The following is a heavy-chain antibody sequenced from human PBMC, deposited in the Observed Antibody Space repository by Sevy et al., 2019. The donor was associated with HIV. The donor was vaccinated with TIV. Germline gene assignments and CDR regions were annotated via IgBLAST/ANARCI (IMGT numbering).Heavy chain of an antibody. Sequence: GESLKISCKGSGYSFSSHWIGWVRQMPGRGLEWMGIIYPGHSDIRDSPSFQGQVTLSAATSIDTAYLQWSSLKASDTAVYHCARFPPTVTIGNDYYYGMDVWGQGTSVTVSS. V-gene: IGHV5-51*01. CDR1: GYSFSSHW. J-gene: IGHJ6*02. D-gene: IGHD4-17*01. CDR3: ARFPPTVTIGNDYYYGMDV. CDR2: IYPGHSDI.